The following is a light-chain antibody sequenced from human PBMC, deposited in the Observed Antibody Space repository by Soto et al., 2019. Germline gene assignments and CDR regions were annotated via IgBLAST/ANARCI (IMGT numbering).Light chain of an antibody. CDR1: QSVSSSY. V-gene: IGKV3-20*01. CDR3: QQYGSSLGT. CDR2: CAS. Sequence: EIVLTQSPGTLSLSPGERATLSCRASQSVSSSYLAWYQQKPGQAPRLLIYCASSRATGIPDRFSGSGSGTDFTLTISRLEPEDFAVYYCQQYGSSLGTCGQGNKVEIK. J-gene: IGKJ1*01.